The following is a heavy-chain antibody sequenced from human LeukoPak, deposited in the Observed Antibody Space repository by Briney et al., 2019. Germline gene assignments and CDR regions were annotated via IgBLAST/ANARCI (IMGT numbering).Heavy chain of an antibody. CDR3: ARSLGTYWGKDFLNWFDP. V-gene: IGHV1-8*01. CDR2: INPNSGNT. J-gene: IGHJ5*02. CDR1: EYTFTNYD. D-gene: IGHD3-16*01. Sequence: WASVKVSCKASEYTFTNYDINWVRQATGQGLEWMGWINPNSGNTGYTQKFQGRVTMTRNTSLSTAYMELTSLKSEDTAVYHCARSLGTYWGKDFLNWFDPWGQGTLVTVSS.